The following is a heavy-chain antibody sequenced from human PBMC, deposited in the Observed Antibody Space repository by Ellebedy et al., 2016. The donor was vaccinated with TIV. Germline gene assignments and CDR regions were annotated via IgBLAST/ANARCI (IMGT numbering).Heavy chain of an antibody. J-gene: IGHJ4*02. Sequence: PGGSLRLSCAGSGFTFSFYWMSCVRQAPGEGPEWVAKINKDGSEKFYGDSVKGRFTISRDNAKNSLYLQMNSLRAEDTAVYYCASPPGVVALWGQGTLVTVSS. D-gene: IGHD3-10*01. CDR3: ASPPGVVAL. V-gene: IGHV3-7*03. CDR2: INKDGSEK. CDR1: GFTFSFYW.